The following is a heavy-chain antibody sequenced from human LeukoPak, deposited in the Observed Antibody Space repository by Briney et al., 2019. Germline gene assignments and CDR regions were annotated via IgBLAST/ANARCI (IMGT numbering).Heavy chain of an antibody. V-gene: IGHV3-53*04. J-gene: IGHJ4*02. Sequence: PGGSLRLSCAVSRFTVSTEYMGWVRQAPGKGLEWVSLINSGDSTSYADSVKGRFTISRHNSKNTLYLQMNSLRAEDTAVYYCARALYYFDYWGQGTLVTVSS. CDR2: INSGDST. CDR1: RFTVSTEY. CDR3: ARALYYFDY.